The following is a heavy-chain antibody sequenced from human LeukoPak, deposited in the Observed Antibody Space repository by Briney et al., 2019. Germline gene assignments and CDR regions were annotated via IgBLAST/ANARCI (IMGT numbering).Heavy chain of an antibody. D-gene: IGHD2/OR15-2a*01. CDR3: ATYSNRREFQY. CDR2: ISSSSSYI. V-gene: IGHV3-21*01. CDR1: GFTFSSYS. Sequence: PGGSLRLSCAASGFTFSSYSMNWVRQAPGKGLEWVSSISSSSSYIYYADSVKGRFTISGDNAKNSLYLQMNSLRAEDTAVYYCATYSNRREFQYWGQGTLLTVSS. J-gene: IGHJ1*01.